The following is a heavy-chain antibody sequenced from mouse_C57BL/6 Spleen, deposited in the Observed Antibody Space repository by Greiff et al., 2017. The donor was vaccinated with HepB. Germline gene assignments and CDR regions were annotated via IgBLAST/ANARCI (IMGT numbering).Heavy chain of an antibody. V-gene: IGHV6-3*01. D-gene: IGHD2-4*01. CDR3: TSTMRGFAY. CDR1: GFTFSNYW. CDR2: IRLKSDNYAT. Sequence: EVMLVESGGGLVQPGGSMKLSCVASGFTFSNYWMNWVRQSPEKGLEWVAQIRLKSDNYATHYAESVKGRFTISRDDSKSSVYLQMNNLRAEDTGIYYCTSTMRGFAYWGQGTLVTVSA. J-gene: IGHJ3*01.